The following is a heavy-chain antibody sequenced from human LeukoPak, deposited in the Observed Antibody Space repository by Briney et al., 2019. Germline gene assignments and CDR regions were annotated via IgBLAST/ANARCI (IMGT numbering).Heavy chain of an antibody. CDR3: ARLEGDDILTGSYGAHFDY. D-gene: IGHD3-9*01. Sequence: SETLSLTCTVSGYSISSGYYWGWIRQPPGKGLEWIGSIYHSGSIYYNPSLKSRVTISVDTSKNQFSLKLSSVTAADTAVYYCARLEGDDILTGSYGAHFDYWGQGTLDTVSS. CDR1: GYSISSGYY. V-gene: IGHV4-38-2*02. CDR2: IYHSGSI. J-gene: IGHJ4*02.